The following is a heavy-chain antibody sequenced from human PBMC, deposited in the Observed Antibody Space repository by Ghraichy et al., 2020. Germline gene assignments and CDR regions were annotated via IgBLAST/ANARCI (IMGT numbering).Heavy chain of an antibody. D-gene: IGHD6-19*01. V-gene: IGHV4-59*01. Sequence: SETLSLTCTVSGGSISSYYWSWIRQPPGKGLEWIGYIYYSGSTNYNPSLKSRVTISVDTSKNQFSLKLSSVTAADTAVYYCARGIGYSSGWETHFDYWGQGTLVTVSS. CDR2: IYYSGST. CDR3: ARGIGYSSGWETHFDY. J-gene: IGHJ4*02. CDR1: GGSISSYY.